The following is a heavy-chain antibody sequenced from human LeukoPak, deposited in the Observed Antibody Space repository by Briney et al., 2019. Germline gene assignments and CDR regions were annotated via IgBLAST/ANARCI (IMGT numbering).Heavy chain of an antibody. CDR3: ARHGERGYSYGHDY. J-gene: IGHJ4*02. D-gene: IGHD5-18*01. CDR2: IYHSGST. CDR1: GGSISSGGYS. V-gene: IGHV4-30-2*01. Sequence: NPSETLSLTCAVSGGSISSGGYSWSWIRQPPGKGLEWIGYIYHSGSTYYNPSLKSRVTISVDRSKNQFSLKLSSVTAADTAVYYCARHGERGYSYGHDYWGQGTLVTVSS.